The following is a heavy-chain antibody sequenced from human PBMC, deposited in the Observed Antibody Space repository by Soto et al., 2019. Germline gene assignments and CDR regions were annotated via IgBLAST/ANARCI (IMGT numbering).Heavy chain of an antibody. CDR2: INPNSGGT. Sequence: GASVKVSCKASGYTFTGYYMHWVRQAPGQGLEWMGWINPNSGGTNYAQKFQGRVTMTRDTPISTAYMELSRLRSDDTAVYYCAIQNYDFWSGLYYWGQGTLVTVYS. CDR3: AIQNYDFWSGLYY. CDR1: GYTFTGYY. D-gene: IGHD3-3*01. V-gene: IGHV1-2*02. J-gene: IGHJ4*02.